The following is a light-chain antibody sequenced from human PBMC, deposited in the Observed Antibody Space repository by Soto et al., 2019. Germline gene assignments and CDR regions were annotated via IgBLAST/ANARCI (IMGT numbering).Light chain of an antibody. V-gene: IGKV1-16*01. Sequence: DIQMTQSPSSLSASVGDRVIITCRASQGIRNYLAWFRQKPGQAPKSLIFAASALQSGVPSRFSGSGFGTDFTLTISSLQPEDFATYDCQQYDTYPPSVGKGTRLYVK. J-gene: IGKJ5*01. CDR1: QGIRNY. CDR2: AAS. CDR3: QQYDTYPPS.